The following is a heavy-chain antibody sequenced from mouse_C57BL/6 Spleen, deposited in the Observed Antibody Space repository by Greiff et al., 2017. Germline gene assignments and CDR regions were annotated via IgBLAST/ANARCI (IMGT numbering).Heavy chain of an antibody. V-gene: IGHV1-4*01. CDR1: CYTFTSYT. J-gene: IGHJ2*01. Sequence: QVQLQQSGAELARPGASVTMSCKASCYTFTSYTMHLLKQRPGQGLEWIGYINPSSGYTKYNQKFKDKATLTADKSSSTAYMQLSSLTSEDSAVYYCARSFDYWGQGTTLTVSS. CDR2: INPSSGYT. CDR3: ARSFDY.